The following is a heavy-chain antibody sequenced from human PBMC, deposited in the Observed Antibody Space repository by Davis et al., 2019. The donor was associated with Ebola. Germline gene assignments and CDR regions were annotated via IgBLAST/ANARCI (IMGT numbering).Heavy chain of an antibody. Sequence: ASVKVSCKASGYTFTSYGISWVRQAPGQGLEWMGWISAYDGDTKYAQKVQDRLIMTTDTSTSTAFMELRSLTSDDTAVYYCARDYDYVWGNYLNRGLFDPWGQGTLVTVSS. CDR3: ARDYDYVWGNYLNRGLFDP. CDR1: GYTFTSYG. V-gene: IGHV1-18*01. J-gene: IGHJ5*02. D-gene: IGHD3-16*01. CDR2: ISAYDGDT.